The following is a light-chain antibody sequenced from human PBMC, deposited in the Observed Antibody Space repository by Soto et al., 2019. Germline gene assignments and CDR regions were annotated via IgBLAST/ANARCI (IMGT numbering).Light chain of an antibody. J-gene: IGLJ1*01. CDR3: SSYVTDSTYV. V-gene: IGLV2-14*01. CDR2: EVS. CDR1: SSDVGGYNY. Sequence: ALTQPASVSGSPGQSITISCTGTSSDVGGYNYVSWYQHHPGKAPKLMIYEVSNRPSGVSYRFSGSKSGNTASLTISGLQAEDEADYYCSSYVTDSTYVFGTGTKVTV.